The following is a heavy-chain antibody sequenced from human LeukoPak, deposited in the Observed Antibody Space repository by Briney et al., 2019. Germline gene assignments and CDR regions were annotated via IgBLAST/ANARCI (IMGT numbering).Heavy chain of an antibody. Sequence: PSQTLSLTCTVSGGSISSGSYYWSWIRQPAGKGLEWIGRIYTSGSTNYNPSLKSRVTISVDTSKNQFSLKLSSVTAADTAVYYCARVAESYYDSSGYIDYWGQGTLVTVSS. D-gene: IGHD3-22*01. J-gene: IGHJ4*02. CDR3: ARVAESYYDSSGYIDY. CDR1: GGSISSGSYY. V-gene: IGHV4-61*02. CDR2: IYTSGST.